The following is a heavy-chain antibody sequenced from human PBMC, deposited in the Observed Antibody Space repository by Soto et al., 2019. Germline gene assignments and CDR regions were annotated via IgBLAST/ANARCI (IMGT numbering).Heavy chain of an antibody. CDR1: DGSISSGGYY. J-gene: IGHJ4*02. CDR3: ARNDSGSKNFDY. Sequence: NPSETLSLTCSVSDGSISSGGYYWSWIRLHPGKGLEWIGYISDNGRPYYNPSLKSRATISEDRSKNQFSLRLRSVTAADTAVYYCARNDSGSKNFDYWGQGTLVTVS. D-gene: IGHD3-10*01. V-gene: IGHV4-31*03. CDR2: ISDNGRP.